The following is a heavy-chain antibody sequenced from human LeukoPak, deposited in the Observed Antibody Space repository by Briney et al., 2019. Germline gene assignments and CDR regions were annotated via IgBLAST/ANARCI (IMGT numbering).Heavy chain of an antibody. Sequence: PGGSLRLSCAASGFTFSTYWMTWVRQAPGKGLQWVANINHDGSEMYYVDSVKGRFTISRDNAKNSLYLQMNSLRAEDTAVYYCANGYTSGYLFNYWGQGTLVTVSS. J-gene: IGHJ4*02. V-gene: IGHV3-7*02. CDR2: INHDGSEM. D-gene: IGHD5-18*01. CDR3: ANGYTSGYLFNY. CDR1: GFTFSTYW.